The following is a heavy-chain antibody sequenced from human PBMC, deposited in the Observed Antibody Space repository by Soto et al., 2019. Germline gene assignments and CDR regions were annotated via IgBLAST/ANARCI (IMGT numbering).Heavy chain of an antibody. J-gene: IGHJ4*02. CDR3: ARDISGVVVVTAIRFDY. CDR1: GYTFTSYG. V-gene: IGHV1-18*01. Sequence: VKVSCKASGYTFTSYGISWVRQAPGQGLEWMGWISAYNGNTNYAQKLQGRVTMTTDTSTSTAYMELRSLRSDHTAVYYCARDISGVVVVTAIRFDYWGQGTLVTVSS. D-gene: IGHD2-21*02. CDR2: ISAYNGNT.